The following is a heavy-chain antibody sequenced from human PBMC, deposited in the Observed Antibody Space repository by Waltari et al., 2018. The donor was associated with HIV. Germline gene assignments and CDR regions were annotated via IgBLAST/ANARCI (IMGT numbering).Heavy chain of an antibody. Sequence: GSLKISCKGSGYSFTSYWIGWVRQMPGKGLEWMGIIYPGDFDTRYSPSFQGQVTISADKSTSTAHLQWSSLKASDTAMYYCARVHRLAPYCFIGSCYPFFDYWGQGTLVTVSS. D-gene: IGHD2-15*01. CDR1: GYSFTSYW. J-gene: IGHJ4*02. V-gene: IGHV5-51*01. CDR3: ARVHRLAPYCFIGSCYPFFDY. CDR2: IYPGDFDT.